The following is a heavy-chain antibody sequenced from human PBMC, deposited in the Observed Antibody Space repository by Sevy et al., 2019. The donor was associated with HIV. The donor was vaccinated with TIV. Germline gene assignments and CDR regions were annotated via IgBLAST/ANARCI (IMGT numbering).Heavy chain of an antibody. J-gene: IGHJ6*02. CDR1: GYTFTSYG. CDR3: AGTAHSSSWGDFRMDV. CDR2: ISAYNGNT. D-gene: IGHD6-13*01. V-gene: IGHV1-18*01. Sequence: ASVKVSCKASGYTFTSYGISWVRQAPGQGLEWMGWISAYNGNTNYAQKLQGRVTMTTDTSTSTAYMELRSLRSDDTAVYHCAGTAHSSSWGDFRMDVWGQGTTVTVSS.